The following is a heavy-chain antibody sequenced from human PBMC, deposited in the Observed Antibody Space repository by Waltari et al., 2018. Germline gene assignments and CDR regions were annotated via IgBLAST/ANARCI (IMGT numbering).Heavy chain of an antibody. CDR3: ARDNYYDSSGYDYYFDY. D-gene: IGHD3-22*01. V-gene: IGHV4-38-2*02. Sequence: QVQLQESGPGLVKPSETLSLTCAVSGYSISSGYYWGWIRQPPGKGLEWIGSIYHSGSHSYNPSLKRRVTISVDTAKNQFSLKLSSVTAADTAVYYCARDNYYDSSGYDYYFDYWGQGTLVTVSS. CDR1: GYSISSGYY. CDR2: IYHSGSH. J-gene: IGHJ4*02.